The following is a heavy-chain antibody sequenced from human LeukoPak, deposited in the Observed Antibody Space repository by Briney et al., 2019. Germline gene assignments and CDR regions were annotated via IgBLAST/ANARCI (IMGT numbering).Heavy chain of an antibody. CDR1: GHTLTELS. V-gene: IGHV1-24*01. D-gene: IGHD3-10*01. CDR2: YAPEDGKI. Sequence: ASVKVSCKVFGHTLTELSMHWVRQAPGKGLEWMGGYAPEDGKIIYAQTFQGRVTVTEDTSTDTGYMELSSLRSEDAAVYYCATYLLHGSGSFLRMGFDSWGQGTLVTVSS. J-gene: IGHJ4*02. CDR3: ATYLLHGSGSFLRMGFDS.